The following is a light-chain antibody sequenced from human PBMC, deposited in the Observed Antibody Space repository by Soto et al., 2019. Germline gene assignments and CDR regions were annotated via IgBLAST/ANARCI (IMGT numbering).Light chain of an antibody. J-gene: IGKJ2*01. V-gene: IGKV3-11*01. CDR3: QQRSNWPPYT. Sequence: EIVLTQSPATLSLSPGERATLSCRASQSVSRYLAWYQQKPGQGPRLLLYDASNRAAGIPARFSGSGSGTDFTLTIRSLDPEDFAVYYCQQRSNWPPYTFGQGTKLEIK. CDR1: QSVSRY. CDR2: DAS.